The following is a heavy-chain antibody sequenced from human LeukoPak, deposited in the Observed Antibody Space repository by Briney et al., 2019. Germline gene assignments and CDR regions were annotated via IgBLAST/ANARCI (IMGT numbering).Heavy chain of an antibody. V-gene: IGHV3-21*01. CDR2: ISSGSSYI. J-gene: IGHJ1*01. CDR3: ACSSWYEDFQH. CDR1: GFIFSDYS. Sequence: GGSLRLSCAASGFIFSDYSMHWVRQAPGKGLEWVSSISSGSSYIFYADSVKGRFTVSRDNAKNSQSLQMNSLRAEDTAVYYCACSSWYEDFQHWGQGTLVTVSS. D-gene: IGHD6-13*01.